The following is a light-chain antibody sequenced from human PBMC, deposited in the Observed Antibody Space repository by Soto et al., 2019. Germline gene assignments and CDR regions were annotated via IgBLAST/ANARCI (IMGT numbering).Light chain of an antibody. V-gene: IGKV3-20*01. Sequence: EIVLTQSPGTLSLSPGERATLSCRASQSVSSSHLAWYQHKPGQAPRLLIYAAASRATGSPDRFSGSGSGADFTLSISRLEPEDVAVYYCQQYGSSPPRTFGQGTKVDI. CDR2: AAA. CDR3: QQYGSSPPRT. CDR1: QSVSSSH. J-gene: IGKJ1*01.